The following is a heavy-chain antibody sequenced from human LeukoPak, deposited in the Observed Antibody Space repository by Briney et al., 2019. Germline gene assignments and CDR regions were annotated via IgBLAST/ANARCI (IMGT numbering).Heavy chain of an antibody. CDR1: GFTFSSYA. Sequence: GGSLRLSCAASGFTFSSYAMSWVRQAPGKGLEWVSAISGSGGSTYYADSVKGRFTISRDNSKNTLYLQMNSLRAEDTAVYYCAKDLPAVFMYLIRLGELSLYPPLDYWGQGTLVTVSS. D-gene: IGHD3-16*02. V-gene: IGHV3-23*01. CDR2: ISGSGGST. CDR3: AKDLPAVFMYLIRLGELSLYPPLDY. J-gene: IGHJ4*02.